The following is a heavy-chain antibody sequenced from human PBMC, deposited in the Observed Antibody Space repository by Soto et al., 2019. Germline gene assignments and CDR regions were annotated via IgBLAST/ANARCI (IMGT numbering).Heavy chain of an antibody. CDR1: GGSFSGYY. Sequence: SETLSLTCAVYGGSFSGYYWSWIRQPPGKGLEWIGEINHSGSTNYNPSLKSRVTISVDTSKNQFSLKLSSVTAADTAVYYCARRYYYGSGRYYYGMDVWGQGTTVTVSS. CDR2: INHSGST. D-gene: IGHD3-10*01. CDR3: ARRYYYGSGRYYYGMDV. J-gene: IGHJ6*02. V-gene: IGHV4-34*01.